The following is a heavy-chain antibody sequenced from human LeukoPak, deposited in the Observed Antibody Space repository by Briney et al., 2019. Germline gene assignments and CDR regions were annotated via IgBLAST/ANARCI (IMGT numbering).Heavy chain of an antibody. CDR1: GFTFSSYE. Sequence: TGGSLRLSCAASGFTFSSYEMNWLRQAPGRGLEWIGSIYHSGSTYYNPSLKSRVTISVDPSKNQFSLKLSSVTAADTAVYYCARGRRQYYYDSSGYHQPAYFDYWGQGTLVTVSS. V-gene: IGHV4-38-2*01. D-gene: IGHD3-22*01. CDR2: IYHSGST. J-gene: IGHJ4*02. CDR3: ARGRRQYYYDSSGYHQPAYFDY.